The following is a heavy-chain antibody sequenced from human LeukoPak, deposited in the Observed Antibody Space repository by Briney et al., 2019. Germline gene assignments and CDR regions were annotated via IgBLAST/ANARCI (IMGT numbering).Heavy chain of an antibody. CDR2: ITNNGGTT. Sequence: GGSLRLSCAASGFTFDDYGMSWVRQPPGKGLEWVSLITNNGGTTDYADSVKGRFTISRDNSKDSLYLQMNSLRTEDTAVYYCAKVSGMATQWGNFDYWGQGTLVTVSS. CDR1: GFTFDDYG. D-gene: IGHD3-16*01. V-gene: IGHV3-43*02. J-gene: IGHJ4*02. CDR3: AKVSGMATQWGNFDY.